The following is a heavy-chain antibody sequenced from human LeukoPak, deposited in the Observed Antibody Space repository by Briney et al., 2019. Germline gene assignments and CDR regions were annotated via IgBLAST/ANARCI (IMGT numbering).Heavy chain of an antibody. V-gene: IGHV4-30-4*01. J-gene: IGHJ4*02. CDR1: GGSISSGEYY. CDR3: ARSHRYCSTGSCHSFAY. D-gene: IGHD2-15*01. CDR2: IYYSGST. Sequence: SETLSLTCNVSGGSISSGEYYWSWIRQPPGKGLEWIGYIYYSGSTLYNPSLKSRFTISIDTSKNQFSLKVTSVTAADTAVYYCARSHRYCSTGSCHSFAYWGQGTLVTVSS.